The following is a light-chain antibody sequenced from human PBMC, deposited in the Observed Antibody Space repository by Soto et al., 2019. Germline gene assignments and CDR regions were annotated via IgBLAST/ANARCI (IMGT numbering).Light chain of an antibody. J-gene: IGLJ1*01. V-gene: IGLV2-8*01. CDR2: EVN. CDR3: SSYAGSSNV. Sequence: QPVLTQPPSASGSPGQSVAISCTVTSSDVGGYNYVSWYQQHPGKAPKLMIYEVNKLPSGVPDRFSGSKSGNTASLTVSGLQAEDEADYYCSSYAGSSNVFGTGTKLTVL. CDR1: SSDVGGYNY.